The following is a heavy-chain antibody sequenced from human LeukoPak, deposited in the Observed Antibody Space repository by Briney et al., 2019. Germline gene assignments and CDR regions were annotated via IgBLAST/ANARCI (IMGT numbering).Heavy chain of an antibody. CDR1: GFTFSSYS. CDR2: ISSSSSYI. CDR3: ARGRYYYDSSGYPNWFDP. Sequence: GGSLRLSCAASGFTFSSYSMNWVRQAPGKGLEWVSSISSSSSYIYYADSVKGRFTIPRDNAKNSLYLQMNSLRAEDTAVYYCARGRYYYDSSGYPNWFDPWGQGTLVTVSS. V-gene: IGHV3-21*01. J-gene: IGHJ5*02. D-gene: IGHD3-22*01.